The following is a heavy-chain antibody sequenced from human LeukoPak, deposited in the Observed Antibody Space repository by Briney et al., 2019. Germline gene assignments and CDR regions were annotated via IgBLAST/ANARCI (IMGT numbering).Heavy chain of an antibody. D-gene: IGHD3/OR15-3a*01. V-gene: IGHV3-23*01. J-gene: IGHJ5*02. CDR1: GFTFSNYA. CDR3: AKGDWFLFDP. CDR2: ISGSGGTT. Sequence: GGSLTLSCAVSGFTFSNYAVSWVRQPPGKGLEWVSSISGSGGTTYYAVSVKGRFTISRDNSKNTLYLQMNSLRAEDTAVYYCAKGDWFLFDPWGQGTLVTVSS.